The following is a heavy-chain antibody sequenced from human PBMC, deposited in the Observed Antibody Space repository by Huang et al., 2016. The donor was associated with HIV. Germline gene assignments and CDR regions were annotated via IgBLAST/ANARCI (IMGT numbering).Heavy chain of an antibody. CDR3: ARVRGYSGSYYGMDV. CDR1: GGTFSNHG. Sequence: QVQLVQSGAEVKKPGSSVKVSCKSSGGTFSNHGFSWVRQAPGQGLEWMGGIIPVFGNKYYTPKFQGRVTITADESTSTVYMELSSLTPDDTAEYYCARVRGYSGSYYGMDVWGQGTTVTVSS. CDR2: IIPVFGNK. D-gene: IGHD1-26*01. J-gene: IGHJ6*02. V-gene: IGHV1-69*01.